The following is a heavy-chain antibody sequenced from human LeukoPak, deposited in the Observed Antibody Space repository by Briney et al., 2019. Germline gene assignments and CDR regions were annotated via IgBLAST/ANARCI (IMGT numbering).Heavy chain of an antibody. Sequence: PSETLSLTCTVSGGSISSYYWSWIRQPPGKGLEWIGYIYYSGSTNYNPSLKSRVTISVDTSKNQFSLKLSSVTAADTAVYYCARGANSGYDGGYAFDIWGQGTMVTVSS. CDR3: ARGANSGYDGGYAFDI. CDR1: GGSISSYY. V-gene: IGHV4-59*01. CDR2: IYYSGST. J-gene: IGHJ3*02. D-gene: IGHD5-12*01.